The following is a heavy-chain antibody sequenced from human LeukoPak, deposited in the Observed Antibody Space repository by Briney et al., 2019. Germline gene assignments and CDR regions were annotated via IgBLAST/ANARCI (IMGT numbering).Heavy chain of an antibody. D-gene: IGHD3-10*01. Sequence: SETLSLTCTVSGGSISSYYWSWIRQPPGKGLEWIGYIYYSGSTNYNPSLKSRVTISVDTSKNQFSLKLSSVTAADTAVYYCASGSGSYRTPYYYMDVWGTGTTVTVSS. CDR2: IYYSGST. V-gene: IGHV4-59*01. J-gene: IGHJ6*03. CDR1: GGSISSYY. CDR3: ASGSGSYRTPYYYMDV.